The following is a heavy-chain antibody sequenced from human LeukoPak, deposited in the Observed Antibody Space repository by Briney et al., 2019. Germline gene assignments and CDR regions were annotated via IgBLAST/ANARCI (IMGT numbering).Heavy chain of an antibody. Sequence: GGSLRLSCAASGFTFSNYAMNWVRQAPGKGLEWVSAIYGGGGTTYYADSVKGRFTISSDNSKNTLYLQMNSLRAEDTAVYYCARDLARGGFDYWGQGTLVTVSS. D-gene: IGHD2-15*01. CDR1: GFTFSNYA. J-gene: IGHJ4*02. CDR2: IYGGGGTT. CDR3: ARDLARGGFDY. V-gene: IGHV3-23*01.